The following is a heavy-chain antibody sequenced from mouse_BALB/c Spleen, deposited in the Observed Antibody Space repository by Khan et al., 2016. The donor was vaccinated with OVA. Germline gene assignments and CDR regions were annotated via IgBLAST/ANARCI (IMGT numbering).Heavy chain of an antibody. CDR3: VSRSWFAY. Sequence: VQLVESGGGLVQPKGSLKLSCAASGFTFNTYAMNWVRQAPGKGLEWVARIRSKSNNYATYYADSVKDRFTISRDDSQSMLYLQMNNLKTEDTAMYYCVSRSWFAYGGQGTLVTVSA. V-gene: IGHV10-1*02. CDR2: IRSKSNNYAT. J-gene: IGHJ3*01. CDR1: GFTFNTYA.